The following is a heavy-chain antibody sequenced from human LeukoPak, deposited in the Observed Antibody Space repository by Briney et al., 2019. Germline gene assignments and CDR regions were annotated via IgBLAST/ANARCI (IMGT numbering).Heavy chain of an antibody. J-gene: IGHJ2*01. D-gene: IGHD2-8*01. CDR3: ARVKGVDRGYYYFDL. V-gene: IGHV4-4*07. CDR2: IYTSGST. Sequence: SETLSLTCSVSGGSIGSYYWTWIRQPAGKGLEWIGRIYTSGSTNYNPSLKSRVTMSVDTSKNQFSLNLNSVTAADTAVYFCARVKGVDRGYYYFDLWGRGTLVTVSS. CDR1: GGSIGSYY.